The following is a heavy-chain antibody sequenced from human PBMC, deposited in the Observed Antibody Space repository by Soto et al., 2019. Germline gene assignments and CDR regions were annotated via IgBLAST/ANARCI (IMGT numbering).Heavy chain of an antibody. CDR2: ISSSSSYI. CDR3: AIQDSSGYPPSDY. CDR1: GFTFSSYS. J-gene: IGHJ4*02. V-gene: IGHV3-21*01. D-gene: IGHD3-22*01. Sequence: GGSLRLSCAASGFTFSSYSMNWVRQAPGKGLEWVSSISSSSSYIYYADSVKGRFTISRDNAKNSLYLQMNSLRAEDTAVYYCAIQDSSGYPPSDYWGQGTLVTVSS.